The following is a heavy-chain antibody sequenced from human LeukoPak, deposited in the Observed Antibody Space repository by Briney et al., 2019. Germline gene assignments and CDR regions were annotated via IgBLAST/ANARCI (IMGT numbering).Heavy chain of an antibody. J-gene: IGHJ4*02. CDR2: ISYNGGTK. CDR1: GFDFSHYA. D-gene: IGHD6-19*01. V-gene: IGHV3-30*04. Sequence: QTGGSLRLSCTASGFDFSHYAIHWVRQAPGKGLEWVSLISYNGGTKYYAESVKGRFTISRDNAKNSLYLQMNSLRAEDTALYYCARVSDISVAAYFDYWGQGTLVTVSS. CDR3: ARVSDISVAAYFDY.